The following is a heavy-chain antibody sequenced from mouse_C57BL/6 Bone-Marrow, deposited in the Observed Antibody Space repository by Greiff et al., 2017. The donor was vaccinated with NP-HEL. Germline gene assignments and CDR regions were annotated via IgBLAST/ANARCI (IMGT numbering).Heavy chain of an antibody. CDR3: AIQADYCSSYGSFAD. D-gene: IGHD1-1*01. V-gene: IGHV1-53*01. Sequence: VQLQESGPELVKPGASVKLSCKASGYNFNSYWMHWVKQRPGQGLEWIGNINPSNGGTNYNEKFKSKATMTVDKSSSTAYMQLSSLTSEDSAVYYCAIQADYCSSYGSFADGGQGTLVTVSS. CDR2: INPSNGGT. CDR1: GYNFNSYW. J-gene: IGHJ3*01.